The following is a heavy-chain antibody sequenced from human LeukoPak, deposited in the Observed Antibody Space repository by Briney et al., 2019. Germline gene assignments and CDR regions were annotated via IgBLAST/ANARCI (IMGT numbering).Heavy chain of an antibody. V-gene: IGHV4-59*01. J-gene: IGHJ5*02. Sequence: LETLSLTCTVSGGSISSYYWSWIRQPPGKGLEWIGYIYYSGSTNYNPSLKSRVTISVDTSKNQFSLKLSSVTAADTAVYYCARGRIAAPRHWFDPWGQGTLVTVSS. CDR1: GGSISSYY. CDR3: ARGRIAAPRHWFDP. CDR2: IYYSGST. D-gene: IGHD6-13*01.